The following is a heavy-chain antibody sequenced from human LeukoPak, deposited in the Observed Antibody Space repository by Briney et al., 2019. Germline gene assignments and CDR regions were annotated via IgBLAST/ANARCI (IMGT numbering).Heavy chain of an antibody. D-gene: IGHD2-2*01. CDR3: AKDPGYYCSSTSCYSYFDY. V-gene: IGHV3-23*01. J-gene: IGHJ4*02. CDR2: ISGSGGST. CDR1: GFTFSNYA. Sequence: GGSLRLSCAASGFTFSNYAMSWDRQAPGKGLEWVSAISGSGGSTYYADSVKGRFSISRDNSKNTLYLQMDSLRAEDTAVYYCAKDPGYYCSSTSCYSYFDYWGQGTLGTVSS.